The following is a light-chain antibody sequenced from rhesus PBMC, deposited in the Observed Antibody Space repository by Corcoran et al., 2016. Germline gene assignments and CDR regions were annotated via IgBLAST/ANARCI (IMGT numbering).Light chain of an antibody. CDR1: ENVNSY. Sequence: DIQMTQSPSSLSASVGDRVTITCRASENVNSYLNWYQQKSGKAPNLLIYEASTLRSGVPSRFSGSGSGTDYNFTISTLQPEDVATYYCQHGYGTPWTFGQGTKVEIK. V-gene: IGKV1-74*01. J-gene: IGKJ1*01. CDR2: EAS. CDR3: QHGYGTPWT.